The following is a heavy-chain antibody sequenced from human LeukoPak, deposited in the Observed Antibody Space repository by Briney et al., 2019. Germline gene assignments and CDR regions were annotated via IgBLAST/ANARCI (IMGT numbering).Heavy chain of an antibody. V-gene: IGHV4-39*07. D-gene: IGHD1-26*01. CDR2: IYYSGST. CDR3: TRGAAIEKVAGLELDY. Sequence: PSETLSLTCTVSGGSISSSSYYWGWIRQPPGKGLEWIGSIYYSGSTYYNPSLKSRVTISVDTSKNQFSLKLSSVTAADTAVYYCTRGAAIEKVAGLELDYWGQGTLVTVSS. J-gene: IGHJ4*02. CDR1: GGSISSSSYY.